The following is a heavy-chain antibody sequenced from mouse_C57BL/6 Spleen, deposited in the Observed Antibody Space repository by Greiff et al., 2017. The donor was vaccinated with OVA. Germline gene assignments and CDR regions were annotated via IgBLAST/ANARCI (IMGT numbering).Heavy chain of an antibody. J-gene: IGHJ1*03. Sequence: VQLQQPGAELVRPGTSVKLSCKASGYTFTSYWMHWVKQRPGQGLEWIGVIDPSDSYTNYNQKFKGKATLTVDTSSSTAYMQLSSLTSEDSAVYYCARTYGSSLWYFDVWGTGPRSPSPQ. CDR2: IDPSDSYT. V-gene: IGHV1-59*01. CDR3: ARTYGSSLWYFDV. CDR1: GYTFTSYW. D-gene: IGHD1-1*01.